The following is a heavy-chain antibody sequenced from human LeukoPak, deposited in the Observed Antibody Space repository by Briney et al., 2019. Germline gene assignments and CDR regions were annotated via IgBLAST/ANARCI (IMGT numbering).Heavy chain of an antibody. V-gene: IGHV3-7*01. D-gene: IGHD1-1*01. Sequence: GGSLRLSCAASGFTFSTYWMDWVRQAPGKGLEWVANIKEDGSEKYYEDSVKGRFTISRDNAKSSLYLQMNSLRPEDTAVYYCAREDDFSSGMDVWGQGTTVTVSS. CDR3: AREDDFSSGMDV. J-gene: IGHJ6*02. CDR1: GFTFSTYW. CDR2: IKEDGSEK.